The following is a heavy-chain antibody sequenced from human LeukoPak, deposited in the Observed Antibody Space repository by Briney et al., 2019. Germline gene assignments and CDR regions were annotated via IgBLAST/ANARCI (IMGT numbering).Heavy chain of an antibody. CDR3: ARHNYGSGSAFDY. J-gene: IGHJ4*02. V-gene: IGHV4-39*01. D-gene: IGHD3-10*01. CDR2: IYYSGST. CDR1: GGSISSSSYY. Sequence: SETLSLXCTVSGGSISSSSYYWGWIRQPPGKGLEWIGSIYYSGSTYYNPSLKSRVTISVDTSKNQFSLKLSSVTAADTAVYYCARHNYGSGSAFDYWGQGTLVTVSS.